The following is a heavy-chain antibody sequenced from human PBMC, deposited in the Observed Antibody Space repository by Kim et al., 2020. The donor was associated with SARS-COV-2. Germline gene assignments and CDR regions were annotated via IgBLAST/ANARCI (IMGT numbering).Heavy chain of an antibody. Sequence: GGSLRLSCAASGFTFSNTWMSWVRQAPGKGLECVGRIKSKTDGGTVAYATPVKGRFTISRDDSKNTLYLQMNSLKSEDTAMYYCLSLSSGDWGQGALVTVAA. CDR3: LSLSSGD. D-gene: IGHD1-1*01. CDR1: GFTFSNTW. V-gene: IGHV3-15*01. J-gene: IGHJ4*02. CDR2: IKSKTDGGTV.